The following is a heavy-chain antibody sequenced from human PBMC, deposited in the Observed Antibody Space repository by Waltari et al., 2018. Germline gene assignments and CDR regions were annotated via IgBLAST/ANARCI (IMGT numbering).Heavy chain of an antibody. V-gene: IGHV3-21*06. J-gene: IGHJ6*02. Sequence: EVQLVESGGGLVKPGGSLRLSCAAPGLTFRTYDMTWVRQAPGKGLEWVSSISGSGSNIYYAASVRGRFTISRDNAQSSLYLQMDTLRAEDTAVYYCASRSPPARYNAMDFWGQGTTVTVSS. CDR3: ASRSPPARYNAMDF. CDR2: ISGSGSNI. D-gene: IGHD2-2*01. CDR1: GLTFRTYD.